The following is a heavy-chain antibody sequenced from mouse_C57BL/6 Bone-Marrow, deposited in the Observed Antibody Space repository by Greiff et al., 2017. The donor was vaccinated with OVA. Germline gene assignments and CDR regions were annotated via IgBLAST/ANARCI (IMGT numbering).Heavy chain of an antibody. CDR2: IYPGDGDT. J-gene: IGHJ2*01. Sequence: QVQLKQSGAELVKPGASVKISCKASGYAFSSYWMNWVKQRPGQGLEWIGQIYPGDGDTNYNGKFKGKATLTADKSSSTAYMQLSSLTSEDSAVYFCARRGLGRRGYFDYWGQGTTLTVSS. CDR3: ARRGLGRRGYFDY. V-gene: IGHV1-80*01. CDR1: GYAFSSYW. D-gene: IGHD4-1*01.